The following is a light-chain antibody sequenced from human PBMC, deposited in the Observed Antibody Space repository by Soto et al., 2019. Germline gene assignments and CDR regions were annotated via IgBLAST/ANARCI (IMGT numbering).Light chain of an antibody. Sequence: ETVMTQSPATLSLSPGERATLSCRASQSVSSKLVWYQQKPGQAPRFLIYGASTRATGIPARFRGSGSGTDFTLTIDSLQSEDVAVYYCQQYNDWPPAFGGGTKVEIK. CDR2: GAS. CDR1: QSVSSK. V-gene: IGKV3-15*01. CDR3: QQYNDWPPA. J-gene: IGKJ4*01.